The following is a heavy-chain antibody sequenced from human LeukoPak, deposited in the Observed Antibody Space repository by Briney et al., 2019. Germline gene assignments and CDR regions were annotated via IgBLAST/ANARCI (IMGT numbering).Heavy chain of an antibody. CDR1: GGTFSSYA. J-gene: IGHJ6*03. Sequence: ASVTVSYKASGGTFSSYAISWVRQAPGQGLEWMGGIIPIFGTANYAQKFQGRVTITTDESTSTAYMELSSLRSEDTAVYYCALAWSQYDAYMDGWGKGTTVTVSS. CDR3: ALAWSQYDAYMDG. CDR2: IIPIFGTA. V-gene: IGHV1-69*05. D-gene: IGHD3-3*01.